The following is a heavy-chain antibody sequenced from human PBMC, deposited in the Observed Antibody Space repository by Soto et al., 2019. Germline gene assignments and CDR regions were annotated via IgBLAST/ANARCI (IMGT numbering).Heavy chain of an antibody. Sequence: GGSLRLSCAASGFTFSGSAMHWVRQASGKGLEWVGRIRSKANSYATAYAASVKGRFTISRDDSKNTAYLQMNSLKTEDTAVYYCTIRVDTAMAWIQHDYWGQGTLVTVSS. CDR2: IRSKANSYAT. CDR3: TIRVDTAMAWIQHDY. D-gene: IGHD5-18*01. V-gene: IGHV3-73*01. CDR1: GFTFSGSA. J-gene: IGHJ4*02.